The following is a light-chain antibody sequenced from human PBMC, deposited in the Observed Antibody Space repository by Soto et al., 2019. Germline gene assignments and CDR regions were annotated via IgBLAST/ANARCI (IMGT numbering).Light chain of an antibody. J-gene: IGKJ1*01. CDR2: GVS. Sequence: EIVLTQSPGTLYLSPGERATLSCRASQSVSSSYLAWFQQKPGQAPRLLIYGVSSRASGIPDRFSGSGSGTDFTLTIIRLEPEDFAVYYCQQYGSSPWTFGQGTTVEIK. CDR3: QQYGSSPWT. CDR1: QSVSSSY. V-gene: IGKV3-20*01.